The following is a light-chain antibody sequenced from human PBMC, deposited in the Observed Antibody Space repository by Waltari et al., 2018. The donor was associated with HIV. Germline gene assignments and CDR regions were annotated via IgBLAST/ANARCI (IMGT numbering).Light chain of an antibody. CDR3: ATWDDSLNGVI. Sequence: QSVLTQPPSASGTPGQRVTISCSGSSSNIGSNTVNWYQQLPGTAPKLLVYAHNQRPSGVPDRFSGSRAGTSASLAISWLQSEDEADYYCATWDDSLNGVIFGGGTTLTVL. J-gene: IGLJ2*01. V-gene: IGLV1-44*01. CDR2: AHN. CDR1: SSNIGSNT.